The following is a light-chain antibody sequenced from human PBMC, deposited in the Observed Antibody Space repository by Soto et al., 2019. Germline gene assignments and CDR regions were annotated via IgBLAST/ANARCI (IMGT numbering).Light chain of an antibody. CDR3: SSYTSSSTVV. V-gene: IGLV2-14*01. CDR1: SSDVGGYNY. CDR2: DVS. J-gene: IGLJ2*01. Sequence: QSALTQPASVSGSPVQSITISCTGTSSDVGGYNYVSWYQQHPGKAPKLMIYDVSNRPSGVSNRFSGSKSGNTASLTISGLQAEDEADYYCSSYTSSSTVVFGGGTTLTVL.